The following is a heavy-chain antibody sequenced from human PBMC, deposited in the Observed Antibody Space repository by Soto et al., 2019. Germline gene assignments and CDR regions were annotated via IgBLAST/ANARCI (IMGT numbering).Heavy chain of an antibody. D-gene: IGHD2-15*01. CDR2: TYYRSKWYN. CDR3: ARVICSQPNYYRYHMDV. J-gene: IGHJ6*03. Sequence: SQTLSLTCAISGDSVSSNSAAWNWIRQSPSRGLEWLGRTYYRSKWYNDYAVSVKSRITINPDTSKNQFSLQLNSVTPADTAVYYCARVICSQPNYYRYHMDVWRKGTTVTVSS. V-gene: IGHV6-1*01. CDR1: GDSVSSNSAA.